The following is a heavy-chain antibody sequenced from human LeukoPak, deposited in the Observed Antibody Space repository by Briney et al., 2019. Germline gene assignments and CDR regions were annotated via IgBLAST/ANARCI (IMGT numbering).Heavy chain of an antibody. CDR1: GGSISSYY. Sequence: SETLSLTCTVSGGSISSYYWSWIRQPPGKGLEWIGYIYYSGSTNYNPSLKSRVTISVDTSKNQFSLKLSSVTAADTAVYYCARYVVVVAATRSWYFDLWGRGTLVTVSS. D-gene: IGHD2-15*01. V-gene: IGHV4-59*01. J-gene: IGHJ2*01. CDR2: IYYSGST. CDR3: ARYVVVVAATRSWYFDL.